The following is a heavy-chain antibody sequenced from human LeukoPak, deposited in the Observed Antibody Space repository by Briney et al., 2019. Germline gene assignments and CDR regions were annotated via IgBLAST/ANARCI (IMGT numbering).Heavy chain of an antibody. CDR1: GYSFADYY. D-gene: IGHD7-27*01. CDR3: ARSHIRWGYRHFDF. Sequence: ASVKVSCKASGYSFADYYIHWVRQTHGQGLEWMGWIYPKTGGTNYAQQFQGRVTMTADTPSSTAYMELSGLPSGDTALFFCARSHIRWGYRHFDFWGQGTLLTVSS. CDR2: IYPKTGGT. V-gene: IGHV1-2*02. J-gene: IGHJ4*02.